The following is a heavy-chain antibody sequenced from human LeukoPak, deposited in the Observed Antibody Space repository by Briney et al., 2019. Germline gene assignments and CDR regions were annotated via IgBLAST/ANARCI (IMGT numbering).Heavy chain of an antibody. J-gene: IGHJ4*02. Sequence: SETLSLTCTVSGGSISSYYWSWIRQPPGKGLEWIGYIYYSGSTDYNPSLKSRVTISVDTSKNQFSLKLSSVTAADTAVYYCARGGRTAMGLFDYWGQGTLVTVSS. CDR2: IYYSGST. CDR3: ARGGRTAMGLFDY. CDR1: GGSISSYY. D-gene: IGHD5-18*01. V-gene: IGHV4-59*01.